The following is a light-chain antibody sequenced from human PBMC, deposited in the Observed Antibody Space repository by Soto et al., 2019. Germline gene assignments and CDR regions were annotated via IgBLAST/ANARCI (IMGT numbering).Light chain of an antibody. CDR1: QSFSSW. J-gene: IGKJ3*01. CDR2: LAS. Sequence: DIQMTQSPSTLSASVGDRVTITCRASQSFSSWLAWYQQKPGKAPKLLIYLASTLVFGVPSRFSGSGSGTEFTLTISGLQPDDFATYYCQQYNSYPITFGPGTKVDIK. CDR3: QQYNSYPIT. V-gene: IGKV1-5*03.